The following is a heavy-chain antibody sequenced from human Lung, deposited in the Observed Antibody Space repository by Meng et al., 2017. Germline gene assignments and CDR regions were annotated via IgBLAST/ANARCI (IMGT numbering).Heavy chain of an antibody. CDR2: HGGHDGGT. Sequence: QVHPVQSGPEVKKPGASVKVSCKASDYTFTGYGVRWVRQAPGQGLELMAWHGGHDGGTSFGPKFQGRGPVTPDRPTATGYMELGSLRFYDTAVYYCARGTPGRSYANYWGPGTLVTSPQ. CDR1: DYTFTGYG. D-gene: IGHD1-26*01. V-gene: IGHV1-18*01. CDR3: ARGTPGRSYANY. J-gene: IGHJ4*02.